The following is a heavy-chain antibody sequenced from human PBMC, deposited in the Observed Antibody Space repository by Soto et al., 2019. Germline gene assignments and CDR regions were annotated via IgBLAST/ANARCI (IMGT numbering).Heavy chain of an antibody. Sequence: ASVKVSCKASGYTFTSYGISWVRQAPGQGLEWMGWISAYNGNTNYAQKLQGRVTMTTDTSTSTAYMELRSLRSDDTAVYYCARRLRLTGYPPYFDYWGQGTLVTVSS. CDR3: ARRLRLTGYPPYFDY. D-gene: IGHD3-9*01. CDR1: GYTFTSYG. CDR2: ISAYNGNT. J-gene: IGHJ4*02. V-gene: IGHV1-18*01.